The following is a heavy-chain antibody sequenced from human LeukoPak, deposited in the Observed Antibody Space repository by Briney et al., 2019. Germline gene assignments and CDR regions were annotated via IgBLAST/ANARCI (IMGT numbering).Heavy chain of an antibody. J-gene: IGHJ3*01. V-gene: IGHV3-23*01. CDR2: IADAGT. Sequence: GGSLRLSCAASGFTFNDFAMTWVRQAPGKGLEWVSTIADAGTYYADSVKGRFIISRDNSKNMLYLQLNSLRAEDTAMYYCARNLGPFDVRGHGTMVTVSS. CDR3: ARNLGPFDV. CDR1: GFTFNDFA. D-gene: IGHD3-16*01.